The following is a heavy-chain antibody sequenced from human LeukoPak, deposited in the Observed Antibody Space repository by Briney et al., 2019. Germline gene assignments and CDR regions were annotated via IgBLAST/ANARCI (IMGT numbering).Heavy chain of an antibody. V-gene: IGHV1-3*03. CDR1: GYTFISYA. CDR3: AREGSMVRGVGIFGFDY. CDR2: MNAGNGNT. D-gene: IGHD3-10*01. Sequence: ASVKVSCKSSGYTFISYAMHWVRQAPGQRLEWMGWMNAGNGNTKYSQKFQGRVTITRDTSASTAYMELSSLKSEDMAVYYCAREGSMVRGVGIFGFDYWGQGTPVTVSS. J-gene: IGHJ4*02.